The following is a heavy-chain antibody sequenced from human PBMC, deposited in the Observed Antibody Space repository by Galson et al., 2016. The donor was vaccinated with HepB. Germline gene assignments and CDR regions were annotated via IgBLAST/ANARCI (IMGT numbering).Heavy chain of an antibody. CDR3: ARDTGFMEWPKDGWFDS. Sequence: SETLSLTCTVSGASINTRNYYWGWVRQPPGKGLEWIGSVFFTGVSFIKPSLKSRVSLSIDRARNQFSLKLSSLTAADTAVYYCARDTGFMEWPKDGWFDSWGRGSLVIVSS. CDR2: VFFTGVS. D-gene: IGHD3-3*01. V-gene: IGHV4-39*02. J-gene: IGHJ5*01. CDR1: GASINTRNYY.